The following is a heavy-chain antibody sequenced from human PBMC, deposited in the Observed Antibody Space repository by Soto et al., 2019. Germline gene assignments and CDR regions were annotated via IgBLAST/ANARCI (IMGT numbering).Heavy chain of an antibody. D-gene: IGHD4-17*01. J-gene: IGHJ6*02. CDR2: IYYSGST. CDR3: ARDDYGDYAGYYGMDV. Sequence: QVQLQESGPGLVKPSETLSLTCTVSGGSISSYYWSWIRQPPGKGLEWIGSIYYSGSTNYNPSLKSRLTMSVDTSKNPFSLKLSSLTAADTAVYYCARDDYGDYAGYYGMDVWGQGTTVTVSS. V-gene: IGHV4-59*01. CDR1: GGSISSYY.